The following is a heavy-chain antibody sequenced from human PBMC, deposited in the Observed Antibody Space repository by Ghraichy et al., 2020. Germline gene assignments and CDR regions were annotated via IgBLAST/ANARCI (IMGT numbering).Heavy chain of an antibody. V-gene: IGHV4-39*01. CDR2: VYSSGGT. Sequence: SETLSLTCTVSGDSLSNYPYYWGWVRQPPGKGLEWIGSVYSSGGTYYSPSLKSRVSISVYTSKNQFSLVLNSVTAADTAVYYCVRRNPAVGGALEFWGQGTQVTVSS. CDR3: VRRNPAVGGALEF. CDR1: GDSLSNYPYY. D-gene: IGHD1-14*01. J-gene: IGHJ4*02.